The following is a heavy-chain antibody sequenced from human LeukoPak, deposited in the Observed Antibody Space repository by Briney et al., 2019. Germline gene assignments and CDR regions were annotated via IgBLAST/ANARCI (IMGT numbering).Heavy chain of an antibody. CDR1: GIIFSNYW. CDR3: AREDYDILTGYYSGGYYYYMDV. Sequence: GGSLRLSCAASGIIFSNYWMHWVRQAPRKGLEWVAVISYDGSNKYYADSVKGRFTISRDNSKNTLYLQMNSLRAEDTAVYYCAREDYDILTGYYSGGYYYYMDVWGKGTTVTISS. V-gene: IGHV3-30*03. CDR2: ISYDGSNK. J-gene: IGHJ6*03. D-gene: IGHD3-9*01.